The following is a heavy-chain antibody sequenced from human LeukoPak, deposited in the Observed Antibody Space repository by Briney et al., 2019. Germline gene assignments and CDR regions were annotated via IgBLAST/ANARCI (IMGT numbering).Heavy chain of an antibody. CDR2: IGNKVSNYAT. CDR3: AGNYNSLTGLNY. Sequence: GGSLKLSCAASGFTFSGSAMHWVRQASGKGLEWVGHIGNKVSNYATEYAPSLRGRFTISRDDSKDTAYLQVDSLKTEDTAVYYCAGNYNSLTGLNYWGQGTLVTVSS. D-gene: IGHD1-1*01. CDR1: GFTFSGSA. V-gene: IGHV3-73*01. J-gene: IGHJ4*02.